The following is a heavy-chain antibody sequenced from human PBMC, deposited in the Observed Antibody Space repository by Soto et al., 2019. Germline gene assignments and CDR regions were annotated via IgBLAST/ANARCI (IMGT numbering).Heavy chain of an antibody. J-gene: IGHJ4*02. D-gene: IGHD4-17*01. CDR3: ARVNLPSPVTTSSFDY. Sequence: QVQLVESGGGVVQPGRSLRLSCAASGFTFSSYAMHWVRQAPGKGLEWVAVISYDGSNKYYADSVKGRFTISRDNXKIXLYLQMNSLRAEDMAVYYCARVNLPSPVTTSSFDYWGQGTLVTVSS. V-gene: IGHV3-30-3*01. CDR2: ISYDGSNK. CDR1: GFTFSSYA.